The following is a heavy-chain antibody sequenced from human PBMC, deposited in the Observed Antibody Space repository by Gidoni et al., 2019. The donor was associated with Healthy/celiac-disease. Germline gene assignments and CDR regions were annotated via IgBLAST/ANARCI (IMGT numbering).Heavy chain of an antibody. CDR1: GFTFSSYA. CDR3: ARGGGSGGYSGLANL. V-gene: IGHV3-30*04. CDR2: ISYDGSNK. J-gene: IGHJ3*01. Sequence: QVQLVESGGGVVQPGRSLRRSCAASGFTFSSYAMHWVRQAPGKGLEWVAVISYDGSNKYYADSVKGRFTISRDNSKTTLFLQMTSLRAEDTAVYYCARGGGSGGYSGLANLWGQGTMVTVSS. D-gene: IGHD1-26*01.